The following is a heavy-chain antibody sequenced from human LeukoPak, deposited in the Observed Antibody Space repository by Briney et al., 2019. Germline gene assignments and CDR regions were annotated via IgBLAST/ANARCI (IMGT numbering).Heavy chain of an antibody. Sequence: SGPALVKPTQTLTLTCTFSGFSLSTSGMRVSWVRQPPGKALEWLARIDWDDDKFYSTSLKTRLTISKDTSKNQVVLTMTNMDPVDTATYYCARLNSGTYLDYWGQGTLVTVSS. J-gene: IGHJ4*02. CDR1: GFSLSTSGMR. D-gene: IGHD1-26*01. CDR3: ARLNSGTYLDY. V-gene: IGHV2-70*04. CDR2: IDWDDDK.